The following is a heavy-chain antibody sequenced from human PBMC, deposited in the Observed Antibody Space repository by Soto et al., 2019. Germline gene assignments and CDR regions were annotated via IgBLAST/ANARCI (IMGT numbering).Heavy chain of an antibody. CDR2: RYYRSKWYN. CDR3: ARSPCVNITGIVVVNMCCLDP. D-gene: IGHD3-22*01. V-gene: IGHV6-1*01. Sequence: QTLSLTCAISGDTVSGNIAACNWIRQSPWRGIEWLGRRYYRSKWYNDDAVSVKSRTTINPDTFKNQFALKLNSVYTENKTVYDSARSPCVNITGIVVVNMCCLDPWGQGTMVTVSS. J-gene: IGHJ5*01. CDR1: GDTVSGNIAA.